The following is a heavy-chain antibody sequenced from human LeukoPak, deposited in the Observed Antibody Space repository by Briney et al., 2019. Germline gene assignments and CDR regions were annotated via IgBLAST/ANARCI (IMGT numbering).Heavy chain of an antibody. J-gene: IGHJ3*02. CDR3: AKDIGHGSGSYLVPYAFDI. CDR2: ISSSGSTI. Sequence: GGSLRLSCAASGFTFSDYYMSWIRQAPGKGLEWVSYISSSGSTIYYADPVKGRFTISRDNAKNSLYLQMNSLRAEDTALYYCAKDIGHGSGSYLVPYAFDIWGQGTMVTVSS. CDR1: GFTFSDYY. D-gene: IGHD3-10*01. V-gene: IGHV3-11*01.